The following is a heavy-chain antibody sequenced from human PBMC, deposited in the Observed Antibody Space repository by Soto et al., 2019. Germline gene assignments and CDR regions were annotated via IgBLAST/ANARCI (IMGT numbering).Heavy chain of an antibody. CDR2: ITNDGSST. CDR3: ARGMQGSRYFDL. Sequence: EVQLVESGGGLVQPGGSLRLSCAGSGFVFSSYWMHWVRQVPGKGLVWVSRITNDGSSTTYADSVNGRFTISRENAKNTLYLQMNSLGAEDTAVYYCARGMQGSRYFDLWGRGTLVTVSS. CDR1: GFVFSSYW. J-gene: IGHJ2*01. V-gene: IGHV3-74*01.